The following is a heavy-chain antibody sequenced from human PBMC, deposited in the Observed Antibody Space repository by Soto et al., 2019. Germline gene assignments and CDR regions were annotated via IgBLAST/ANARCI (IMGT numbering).Heavy chain of an antibody. CDR2: ISGSSTYT. J-gene: IGHJ4*02. Sequence: GSLRRSCAASGFTLSDYYMSWIRQAPGKGLEWVSYISGSSTYTNYADSVKGRFTISRDNAKNSLYLQMNSLRAEDTAVYYCARDVQQLASYWGQGTLVTVSS. CDR1: GFTLSDYY. D-gene: IGHD6-13*01. V-gene: IGHV3-11*06. CDR3: ARDVQQLASY.